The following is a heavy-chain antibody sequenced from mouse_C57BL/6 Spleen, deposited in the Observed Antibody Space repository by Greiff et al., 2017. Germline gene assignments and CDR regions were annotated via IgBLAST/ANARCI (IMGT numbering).Heavy chain of an antibody. V-gene: IGHV1-81*01. D-gene: IGHD1-1*01. CDR3: AATVVATDWYFDF. CDR2: IYPRSGNT. Sequence: QVQLQQSGAELARPGASVKLSCKASGYTFTSYGISWVKQRTGQGLEWIGEIYPRSGNTYYNEQFKGKATLAADKSSSTAYMELRSLTSADSAVYFCAATVVATDWYFDFWGTGTTVTVSS. J-gene: IGHJ1*03. CDR1: GYTFTSYG.